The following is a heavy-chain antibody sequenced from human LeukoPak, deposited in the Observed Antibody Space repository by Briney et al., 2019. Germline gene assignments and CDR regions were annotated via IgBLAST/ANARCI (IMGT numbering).Heavy chain of an antibody. CDR1: GYTFTGYY. Sequence: ASVKVSCKASGYTFTGYYMHWVRQAPGQGLEWMGWINPNSGGTNYAQKFQGWVTMTRDTSISTAYMELSRLRSDDTAVYYCARGDLSSIAAHRWFDPWGQGTLVTVSS. CDR3: ARGDLSSIAAHRWFDP. J-gene: IGHJ5*02. V-gene: IGHV1-2*04. CDR2: INPNSGGT. D-gene: IGHD6-6*01.